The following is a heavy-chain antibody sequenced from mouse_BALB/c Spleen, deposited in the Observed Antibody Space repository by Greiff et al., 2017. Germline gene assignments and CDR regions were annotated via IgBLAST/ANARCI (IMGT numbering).Heavy chain of an antibody. J-gene: IGHJ2*01. Sequence: VQLQQSGAELVKPGASVKLSCTASGFNIKDTYMHWVKQRPEQGLEWIGRIDPANGNTKYDPKFQGKATITADTSSNTAYLQLSSLTSEDTAVYYCARGNYDYDGDYFDYWGQGTTLTVSS. D-gene: IGHD2-4*01. CDR3: ARGNYDYDGDYFDY. V-gene: IGHV14-3*02. CDR1: GFNIKDTY. CDR2: IDPANGNT.